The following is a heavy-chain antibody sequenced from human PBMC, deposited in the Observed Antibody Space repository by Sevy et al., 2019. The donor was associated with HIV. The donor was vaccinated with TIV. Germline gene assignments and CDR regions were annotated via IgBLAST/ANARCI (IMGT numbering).Heavy chain of an antibody. D-gene: IGHD3-10*01. Sequence: SETLSLTCAVSGYSISSGYYWGWIRQPPGKGLEWIGSIYHSGSTYYNPSLKSRVTISVDTSKNRFSLKLSSVTAADTAVYYCARQSMVRGVHDAFDIWGQGTMVTVSS. V-gene: IGHV4-38-2*01. CDR3: ARQSMVRGVHDAFDI. CDR2: IYHSGST. J-gene: IGHJ3*02. CDR1: GYSISSGYY.